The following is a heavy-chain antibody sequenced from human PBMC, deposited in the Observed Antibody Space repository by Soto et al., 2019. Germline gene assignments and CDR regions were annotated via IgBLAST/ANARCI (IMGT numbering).Heavy chain of an antibody. CDR3: ARTKVAQADDKGGWFDP. Sequence: PGGSLRLSCAASGFTFSSYWMSWVRQAPGKGLEWVANIKQDGSEKYYVDSVKGRFTISRDNAKNSLYLQMNSLRAEDTAVYYCARTKVAQADDKGGWFDPWGQGTLVTVSS. CDR2: IKQDGSEK. D-gene: IGHD2-2*01. CDR1: GFTFSSYW. J-gene: IGHJ5*02. V-gene: IGHV3-7*01.